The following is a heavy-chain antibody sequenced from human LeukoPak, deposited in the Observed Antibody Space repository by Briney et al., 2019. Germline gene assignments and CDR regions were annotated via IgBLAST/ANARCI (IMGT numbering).Heavy chain of an antibody. Sequence: PSETLSLTCAVYGGSFSGYYWSWIRQPPGKGLEWIGEINHSGSTNYNPSLKSRVTISVDTSKNQSSLKLSSVTAADTAVYYCARAGGVFIWRPNWFDPWGQGTLVTVSS. J-gene: IGHJ5*02. CDR1: GGSFSGYY. CDR2: INHSGST. D-gene: IGHD3-10*01. V-gene: IGHV4-34*01. CDR3: ARAGGVFIWRPNWFDP.